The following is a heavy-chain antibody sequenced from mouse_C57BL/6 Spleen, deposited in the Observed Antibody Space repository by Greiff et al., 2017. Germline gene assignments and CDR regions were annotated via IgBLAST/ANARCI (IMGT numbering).Heavy chain of an antibody. CDR1: GYTFTSYW. J-gene: IGHJ1*03. V-gene: IGHV1-64*01. CDR3: ARRIYYDYDEYFDV. CDR2: IHPNSGST. D-gene: IGHD2-4*01. Sequence: QVQLQQPGAELVKPGASVKLSCKASGYTFTSYWMHWVKQRPGQGLEWIGMIHPNSGSTNYNEKFKSKATLTVDKASSTAYMQLSSLTSEDSAVYYCARRIYYDYDEYFDVWGTGTTVTVSS.